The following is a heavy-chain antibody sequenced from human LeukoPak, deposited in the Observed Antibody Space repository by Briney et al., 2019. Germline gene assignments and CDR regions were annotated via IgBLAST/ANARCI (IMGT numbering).Heavy chain of an antibody. CDR2: INHSGST. J-gene: IGHJ5*02. CDR1: GGSFSGYY. Sequence: SETLSLTCAVYGGSFSGYYWSWIRQPPGKGLEWIGEINHSGSTNYNPSLKSRVTISVDTSKNQFSLKLSSVTAADTAVYYCASRVYSNTWFDPWGQRTLVTVSS. CDR3: ASRVYSNTWFDP. D-gene: IGHD4-11*01. V-gene: IGHV4-34*01.